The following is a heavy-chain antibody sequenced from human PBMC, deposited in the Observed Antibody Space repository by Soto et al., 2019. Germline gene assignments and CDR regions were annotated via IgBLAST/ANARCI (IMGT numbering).Heavy chain of an antibody. CDR2: VNGNSGDT. D-gene: IGHD4-17*01. J-gene: IGHJ4*02. Sequence: QVQLVQSGAEVKEPGASVKVSCKTPGYSFTGYSIHWVRQAPGQGLEWMGWVNGNSGDTRYSQRFQGGVTMTRDTSTSTAYMELSRLTSDDTAVFYCARGRWGTGDYGGLIDNWGQGTLVTVSS. CDR3: ARGRWGTGDYGGLIDN. CDR1: GYSFTGYS. V-gene: IGHV1-2*02.